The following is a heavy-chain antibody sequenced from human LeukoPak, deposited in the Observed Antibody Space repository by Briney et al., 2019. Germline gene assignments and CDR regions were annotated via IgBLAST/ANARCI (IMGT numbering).Heavy chain of an antibody. Sequence: GASVKVSCKAPGGTFSSYAISWVRQAPGQGPEWMGGIIPIFGTANYAQKFQGRVTITADESTSTAYMELSSLRPEDTAVYYCARDQGSSGYYSDDDDAFDIWGQGTMVTVSS. CDR1: GGTFSSYA. V-gene: IGHV1-69*13. CDR3: ARDQGSSGYYSDDDDAFDI. CDR2: IIPIFGTA. D-gene: IGHD3-22*01. J-gene: IGHJ3*02.